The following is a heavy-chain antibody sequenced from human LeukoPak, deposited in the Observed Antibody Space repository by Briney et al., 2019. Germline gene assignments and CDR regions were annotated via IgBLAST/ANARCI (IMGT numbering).Heavy chain of an antibody. CDR1: GLTFSRYS. J-gene: IGHJ4*02. D-gene: IGHD2-2*02. V-gene: IGHV3-21*01. CDR3: ARVDWSVVPAAITPLYFDY. Sequence: GGSLRLSCAASGLTFSRYSMNWVRQAPGKGREWVSSISSSSSYIYYASSVKGRFTISRDNAKNSLYLQMNSLRAEDTAVYYCARVDWSVVPAAITPLYFDYWGQGTLVTVSS. CDR2: ISSSSSYI.